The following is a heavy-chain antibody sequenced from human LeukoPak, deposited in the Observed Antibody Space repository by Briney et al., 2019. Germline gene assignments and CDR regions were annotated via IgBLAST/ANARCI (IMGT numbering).Heavy chain of an antibody. J-gene: IGHJ6*02. CDR2: ISSSSSYI. CDR1: GYTFSSNS. V-gene: IGHV3-21*01. CDR3: ARVGVVTATYGMDV. Sequence: GGSLRLSCAASGYTFSSNSMNWVRQAPGKGLEWVSAISSSSSYIYHADSVQGRFTISRDNAKNSLYLQMNSLRAEDTAVYYCARVGVVTATYGMDVWGQGTTVTVSS. D-gene: IGHD2-21*02.